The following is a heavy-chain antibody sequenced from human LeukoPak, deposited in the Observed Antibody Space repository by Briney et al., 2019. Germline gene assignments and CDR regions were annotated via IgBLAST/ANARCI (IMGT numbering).Heavy chain of an antibody. Sequence: GESLKISCKGSGYSFTSYWIGWVRQMPGKGLEWMVIIYPGDSDTRYSPSFQGQVTISADKSISTAYLQWSSLKASDTAMYYCARGYYDSSGYYSFDYWGQGTLVTVSS. CDR1: GYSFTSYW. CDR3: ARGYYDSSGYYSFDY. D-gene: IGHD3-22*01. J-gene: IGHJ4*02. CDR2: IYPGDSDT. V-gene: IGHV5-51*01.